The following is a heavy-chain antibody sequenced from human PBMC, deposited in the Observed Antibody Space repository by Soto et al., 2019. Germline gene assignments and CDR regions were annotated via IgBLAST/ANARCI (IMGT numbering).Heavy chain of an antibody. V-gene: IGHV1-18*01. CDR1: GYTFTSYG. CDR3: ATSRTAYYDILTGYYTEWLDP. Sequence: ASVKVSCKASGYTFTSYGISWVRQAPGQGLEWMGWISAYNGNTNYAQKLQGRVTMTTDTSTSTAYMELRSLRSDDTAVYYCATSRTAYYDILTGYYTEWLDPWGQGTLVTVSS. J-gene: IGHJ5*02. CDR2: ISAYNGNT. D-gene: IGHD3-9*01.